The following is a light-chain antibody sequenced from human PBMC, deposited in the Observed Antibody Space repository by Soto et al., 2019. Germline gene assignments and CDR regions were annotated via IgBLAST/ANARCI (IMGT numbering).Light chain of an antibody. V-gene: IGLV2-14*01. CDR3: SSYTSTNSWV. J-gene: IGLJ3*02. CDR2: DVS. CDR1: SSGVGGYNY. Sequence: QSALTQSASVSGSPGQSITISCTGTSSGVGGYNYVSWYQQHPGKAPKLIIYDVSNRPSGVSTRFSGSKSGNTASPTISGLQAEDEADYSCSSYTSTNSWVFGGGTKLTVL.